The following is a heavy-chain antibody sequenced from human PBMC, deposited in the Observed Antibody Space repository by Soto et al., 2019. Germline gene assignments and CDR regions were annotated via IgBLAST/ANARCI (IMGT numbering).Heavy chain of an antibody. CDR2: IYYSGST. V-gene: IGHV4-39*07. Sequence: SSETLSLTCTVSGGSISSSSYYWGWIRQPPGKGLEWIGYIYYSGSTYYNPSLKSRVTISVDTSKNQFSLKLSSVTAADMAVYYCARVYSGPFDYWGQGTLVTVSS. CDR3: ARVYSGPFDY. CDR1: GGSISSSSYY. J-gene: IGHJ4*02. D-gene: IGHD5-12*01.